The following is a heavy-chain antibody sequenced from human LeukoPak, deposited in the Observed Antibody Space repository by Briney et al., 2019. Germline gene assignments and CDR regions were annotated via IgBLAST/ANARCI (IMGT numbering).Heavy chain of an antibody. V-gene: IGHV3-21*01. J-gene: IGHJ4*02. CDR2: ISSSSSYI. CDR1: GFTFSSYS. D-gene: IGHD3-22*01. CDR3: ARGERGYYDSSGIFDY. Sequence: RGSLRLSCAASGFTFSSYSMTWVRQAPGKGLEWVSSISSSSSYIYYADSVKGRFTISRDNAKNSLYLQMNSLRAEDTAVYYCARGERGYYDSSGIFDYWGQGTLVTVSS.